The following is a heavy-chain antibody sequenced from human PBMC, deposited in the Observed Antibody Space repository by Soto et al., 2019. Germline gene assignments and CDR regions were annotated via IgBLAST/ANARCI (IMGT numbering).Heavy chain of an antibody. Sequence: EVQLVESGGGLVQPGRSLRLSCAASGFTFDDYAMHWVRQAPGKGLEWVSGISWNSGSIGYADSVKGRFTISRDNAKNSLYLQMNSLRAEDTAVYYCARDRGAVAGTGWGQGTLVTVSS. CDR2: ISWNSGSI. CDR1: GFTFDDYA. D-gene: IGHD6-19*01. V-gene: IGHV3-9*01. CDR3: ARDRGAVAGTG. J-gene: IGHJ4*02.